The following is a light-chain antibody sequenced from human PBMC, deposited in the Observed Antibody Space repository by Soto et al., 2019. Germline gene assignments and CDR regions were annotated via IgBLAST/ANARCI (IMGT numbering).Light chain of an antibody. V-gene: IGKV1-12*01. J-gene: IGKJ1*01. CDR3: QQVSSFPWT. Sequence: DIQMTQSPSSVSASVGDRVTITCRATQGISRWLAWYQQKPGRAPKVLIYGASRLQSGVPSRFSGSGSVTDFTLTISSLQPEAFATYYWQQVSSFPWTFGQGTKVEMK. CDR2: GAS. CDR1: QGISRW.